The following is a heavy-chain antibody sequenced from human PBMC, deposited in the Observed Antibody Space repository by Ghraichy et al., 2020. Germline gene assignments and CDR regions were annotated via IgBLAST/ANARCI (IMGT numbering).Heavy chain of an antibody. Sequence: LSLTCAASGFTFSSRWMNWIRHAPVKGLEWVAIIKQDGSEKYYVDSVKGRFSISRDNAENSLYLQMSSLRAEDTAVYFCVRGAGFVLDYWGQGALVTVSS. J-gene: IGHJ4*02. CDR1: GFTFSSRW. D-gene: IGHD2-8*02. V-gene: IGHV3-7*01. CDR3: VRGAGFVLDY. CDR2: IKQDGSEK.